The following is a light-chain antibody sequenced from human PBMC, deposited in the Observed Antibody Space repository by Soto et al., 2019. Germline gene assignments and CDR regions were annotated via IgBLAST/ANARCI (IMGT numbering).Light chain of an antibody. CDR2: GAS. CDR1: QSVSSN. J-gene: IGKJ1*01. Sequence: EIVMTQSPATLSVSPGERATLSCRASQSVSSNLAWYQQKPGQAPRLLIYGASTRATGIPARFSAWGSETDFTLNISDVQAVEFAVYYCHQRKSWSRPFGQGTKVDIK. V-gene: IGKV3-15*01. CDR3: HQRKSWSRP.